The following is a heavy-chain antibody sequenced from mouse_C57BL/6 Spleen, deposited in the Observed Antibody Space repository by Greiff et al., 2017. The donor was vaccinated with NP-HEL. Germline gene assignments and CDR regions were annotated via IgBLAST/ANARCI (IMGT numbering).Heavy chain of an antibody. Sequence: EVQRVESGGGLVQPGGSLSLSCAASGFTFTDYYMSWVRQPPGKALEWLGFIRNKANGYTTEYSASVKGRFTISRANSQSILYLQMNALRAEDSATYYCARYPERGDPLDYWGQGATLTVSS. V-gene: IGHV7-3*01. CDR2: IRNKANGYTT. J-gene: IGHJ2*01. CDR1: GFTFTDYY. D-gene: IGHD2-13*01. CDR3: ARYPERGDPLDY.